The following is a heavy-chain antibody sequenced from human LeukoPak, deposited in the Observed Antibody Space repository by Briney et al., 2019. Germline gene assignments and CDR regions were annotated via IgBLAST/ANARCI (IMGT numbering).Heavy chain of an antibody. V-gene: IGHV4-31*03. CDR3: ARVVSLITMIVVAPYNWFDP. CDR2: IYYSGST. Sequence: SQTLSLTCTVSGGSISSGGYYWSWIRQHPGKGLEWIGYIYYSGSTYYNPSLKSRVTISVDTSKNQFSLKLSSVTAADTAVYYCARVVSLITMIVVAPYNWFDPWGQGTLVTVSS. D-gene: IGHD3-22*01. CDR1: GGSISSGGYY. J-gene: IGHJ5*02.